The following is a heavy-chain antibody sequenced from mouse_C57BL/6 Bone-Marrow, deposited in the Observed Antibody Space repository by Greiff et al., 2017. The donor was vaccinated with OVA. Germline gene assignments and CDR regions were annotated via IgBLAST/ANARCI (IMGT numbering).Heavy chain of an antibody. V-gene: IGHV14-4*01. Sequence: EVQLQESGAELVRPGASVKLSCTASGFNIKDDYMHWVKQRPEQGLEWIGWIDPENGDTEYASKFQGKATITADTSSNTAYLQLSSLTSEDTAVYYCTTDLVLLDYWGQGTTLTVSS. CDR3: TTDLVLLDY. CDR1: GFNIKDDY. J-gene: IGHJ2*01. CDR2: IDPENGDT. D-gene: IGHD1-1*01.